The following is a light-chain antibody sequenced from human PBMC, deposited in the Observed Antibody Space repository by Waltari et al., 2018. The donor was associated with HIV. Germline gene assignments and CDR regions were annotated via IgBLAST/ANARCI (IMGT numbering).Light chain of an antibody. V-gene: IGLV1-40*01. CDR3: QSYDTSLSGVV. CDR1: SSNIGPIPD. J-gene: IGLJ2*01. CDR2: GNS. Sequence: QSVLTQPPSVSGAPGPRVTISCTGSSSNIGPIPDVHWYQQVPGTAPKLLIYGNSNRPSGVPDRFSGSKSGTSASLAIAGLQAEDEADYYCQSYDTSLSGVVFGGGTKLTVL.